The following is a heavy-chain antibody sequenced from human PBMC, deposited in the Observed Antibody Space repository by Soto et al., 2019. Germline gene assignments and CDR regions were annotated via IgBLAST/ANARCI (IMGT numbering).Heavy chain of an antibody. V-gene: IGHV3-33*01. D-gene: IGHD1-1*01. CDR3: ARWSNNKVVDP. J-gene: IGHJ5*02. Sequence: QVQLVESGGGVVQPGRSLRLSCEGSGFTFRNHGMHWIRQSPGKGLEWLAVIWYDGSEKYYADSVKGRFTISRDNSKNPLYLQMNSLNVEDTAIYYCARWSNNKVVDPWGQGTVVTVS. CDR1: GFTFRNHG. CDR2: IWYDGSEK.